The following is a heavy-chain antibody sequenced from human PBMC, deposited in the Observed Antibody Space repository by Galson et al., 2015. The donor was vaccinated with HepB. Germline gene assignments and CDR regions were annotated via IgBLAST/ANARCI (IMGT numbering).Heavy chain of an antibody. CDR1: GFTFSGYS. Sequence: SLRLSCAAPGFTFSGYSMNWVRQAPGKGLEWVSYISSSSSTIYYADSVKGRFTISRDNAENSLYLQMNSLRDEDTAVYYCASSGPGGYYYYGMDVWGQGTTVTVSS. CDR3: ASSGPGGYYYYGMDV. V-gene: IGHV3-48*02. J-gene: IGHJ6*02. CDR2: ISSSSSTI. D-gene: IGHD3-10*01.